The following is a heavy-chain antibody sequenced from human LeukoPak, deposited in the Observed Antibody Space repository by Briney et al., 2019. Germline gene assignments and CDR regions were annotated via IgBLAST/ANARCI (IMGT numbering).Heavy chain of an antibody. CDR2: IIPIFGTA. J-gene: IGHJ3*02. CDR3: ARDWRRNYYDSSGYYAFDI. Sequence: SVKVSCKASGGTFSSYAISWVRQAPGQGLEWMGRIIPIFGTANYAQKFQGRVTITTDESTSTAYMELSSLRSEDTAVYYCARDWRRNYYDSSGYYAFDIWGQGTMVTVSS. CDR1: GGTFSSYA. V-gene: IGHV1-69*05. D-gene: IGHD3-22*01.